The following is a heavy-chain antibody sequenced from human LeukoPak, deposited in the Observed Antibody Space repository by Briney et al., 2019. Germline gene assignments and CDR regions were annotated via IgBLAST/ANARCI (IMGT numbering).Heavy chain of an antibody. CDR2: INHSGSS. D-gene: IGHD3-16*01. J-gene: IGHJ6*03. CDR1: GGSFNNYY. Sequence: PSETLSLTCAVYGGSFNNYYWSWIRQSPGKGLEWIGEINHSGSSNYNPSLKSRVITSVDTSKKQFSLKLISVTAADTAVYYCARRVTYDYYFYYIDVWGKGTTVTISS. CDR3: ARRVTYDYYFYYIDV. V-gene: IGHV4-34*01.